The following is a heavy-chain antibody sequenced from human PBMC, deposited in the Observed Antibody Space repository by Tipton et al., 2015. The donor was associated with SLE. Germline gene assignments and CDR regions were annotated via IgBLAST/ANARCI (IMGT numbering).Heavy chain of an antibody. D-gene: IGHD6-19*01. CDR2: IYYSGST. CDR1: GGSISSYY. Sequence: LRLSCTVSGGSISSYYWSWIRQHPGKGLEWIGYIYYSGSTYYNPSLKSRVTISVDTSKNQFSLKLSSVTAADTAVYYCARKDSSGPGAFDIWGQGTMVTVSS. V-gene: IGHV4-59*08. J-gene: IGHJ3*02. CDR3: ARKDSSGPGAFDI.